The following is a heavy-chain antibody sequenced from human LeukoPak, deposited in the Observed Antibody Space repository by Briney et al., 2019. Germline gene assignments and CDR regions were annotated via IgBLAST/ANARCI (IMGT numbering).Heavy chain of an antibody. CDR3: ARVGNGRSWDY. D-gene: IGHD2-15*01. CDR1: GFTFSSFT. CDR2: ISLGNSTM. Sequence: PGGSLRLSCAASGFTFSSFTMNWARQVPGKGLEWISYISLGNSTMFYADSVKGRFTISRDNAKNSLYLLMNSPRDDDTAVYYCARVGNGRSWDYWGQGTLVSVSS. V-gene: IGHV3-48*02. J-gene: IGHJ4*02.